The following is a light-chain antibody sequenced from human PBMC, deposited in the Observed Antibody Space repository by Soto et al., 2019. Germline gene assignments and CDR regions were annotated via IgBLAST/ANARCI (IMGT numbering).Light chain of an antibody. V-gene: IGKV3-15*01. J-gene: IGKJ5*01. CDR1: QIVSSSH. CDR2: GAS. Sequence: EIVLTQSPGTLSLSPGERATLSCRASQIVSSSHLAWYQHKPGQAPRLLIYGASTRATGIPARFSGSGSGTEFTLTISGLQSEDFAVYYCQQYSNWPPITFGQGTRLEIK. CDR3: QQYSNWPPIT.